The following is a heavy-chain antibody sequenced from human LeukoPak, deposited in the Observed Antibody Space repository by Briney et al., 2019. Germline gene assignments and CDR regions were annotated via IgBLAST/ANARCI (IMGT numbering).Heavy chain of an antibody. D-gene: IGHD5-18*01. CDR2: LYIGGNT. J-gene: IGHJ4*02. CDR1: GLTVNNNY. V-gene: IGHV3-53*01. Sequence: GGSPRLSCAASGLTVNNNYMNWVRQAPGKGLEWVSALYIGGNTYYADSVRGRFTISRDNSKNTLYLQMNSLRAEDTAIYYCMTAAGYNFGQYWGQGTLVTVSS. CDR3: MTAAGYNFGQY.